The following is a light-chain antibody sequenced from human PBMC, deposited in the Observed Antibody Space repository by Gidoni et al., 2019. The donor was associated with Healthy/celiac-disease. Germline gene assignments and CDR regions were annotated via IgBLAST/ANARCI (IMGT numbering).Light chain of an antibody. Sequence: QSALPQPASVSGSPGQSITISCTGTSSDGGGYNYVSWYQQPPGKAPKLMIYEVSNRPSGVSNRFSGSKSGNTASLTISGLQAEDEADYYCSSYTSSSTLGVFGGGTKLTVL. CDR2: EVS. J-gene: IGLJ2*01. CDR1: SSDGGGYNY. V-gene: IGLV2-14*01. CDR3: SSYTSSSTLGV.